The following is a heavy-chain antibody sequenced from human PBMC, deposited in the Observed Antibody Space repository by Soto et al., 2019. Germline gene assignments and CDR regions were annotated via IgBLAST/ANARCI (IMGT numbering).Heavy chain of an antibody. D-gene: IGHD3-9*01. Sequence: QVTLQESGPGLEKPSGTPSLTCAVSGGSISSDRWWTWVRQAPGKGLEWIGEIHDSGSTNYQLSLKSRVTRSIDKSKNQFSLQMTSVTAADTASYYCAGQWAAGYGAFDPWGQGTLVTGPS. CDR3: AGQWAAGYGAFDP. J-gene: IGHJ5*02. CDR2: IHDSGST. V-gene: IGHV4-4*02. CDR1: GGSISSDRW.